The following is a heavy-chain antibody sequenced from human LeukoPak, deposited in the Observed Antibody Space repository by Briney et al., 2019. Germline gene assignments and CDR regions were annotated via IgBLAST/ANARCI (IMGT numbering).Heavy chain of an antibody. V-gene: IGHV4-61*05. CDR1: GGSISSSNYY. D-gene: IGHD3-10*01. J-gene: IGHJ6*02. Sequence: SETLSLTCTVSGGSISSSNYYWSWIRQPPGKGLEWIGYIYYSGSTNYNPSLKSRVTISVDTSKNQFSLRLSSVTAAETAVYYCARQSYTAYYYYGMDVWGQGTTVTVSS. CDR2: IYYSGST. CDR3: ARQSYTAYYYYGMDV.